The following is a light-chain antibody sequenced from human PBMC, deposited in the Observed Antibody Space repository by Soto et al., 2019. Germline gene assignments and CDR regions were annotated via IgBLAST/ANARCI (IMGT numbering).Light chain of an antibody. CDR1: QGISSY. CDR3: QQSYSAPLT. V-gene: IGKV1-27*01. J-gene: IGKJ4*01. CDR2: AAS. Sequence: DIQMTQSPSSLSASVGDRVTITCRASQGISSYLAWYQQKPGKVPKLLTYAASTLQSGVPSRFSGSGSGTDFTLTISSLQPEDFATFYCQQSYSAPLTFGGGTKVDIK.